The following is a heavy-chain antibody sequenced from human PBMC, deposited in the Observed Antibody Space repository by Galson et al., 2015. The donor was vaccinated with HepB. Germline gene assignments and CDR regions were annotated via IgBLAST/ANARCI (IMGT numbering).Heavy chain of an antibody. CDR2: INSDSTYI. CDR3: AGDPPRGAPFDY. J-gene: IGHJ4*02. D-gene: IGHD3-10*01. Sequence: SLRLSCAASGFTFNDYNMIWVRQAPGKGLEWVSSINSDSTYIYYADSVRGRFTISRDNAKNSLYLQMNSLRVEDTAIYYGAGDPPRGAPFDYWGQGTLVTVSS. CDR1: GFTFNDYN. V-gene: IGHV3-21*01.